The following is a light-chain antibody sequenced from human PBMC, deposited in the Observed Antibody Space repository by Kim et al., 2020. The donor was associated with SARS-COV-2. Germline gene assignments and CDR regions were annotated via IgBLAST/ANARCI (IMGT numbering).Light chain of an antibody. CDR2: GAS. J-gene: IGKJ1*01. Sequence: VSAAERAALSCRASPSVSSNLAWYQKKPGQAPRLLIFGASTRATGIPARFSGSGSGTEFTLTISSLQSEDFAIYYCQQYDYWPQTFGQGTKVDIK. CDR3: QQYDYWPQT. V-gene: IGKV3-15*01. CDR1: PSVSSN.